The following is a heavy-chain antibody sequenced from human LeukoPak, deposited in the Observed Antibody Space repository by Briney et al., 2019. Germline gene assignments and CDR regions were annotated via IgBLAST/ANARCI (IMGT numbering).Heavy chain of an antibody. Sequence: ASVKVSCKASGYTLTSYGISWVRQAPGQGLEWMGWISAYNGNTNYAQKLQGRVTMTTDTSTSTAYMELRSLRSDDTAVYYCARDFDYYDAEGYFDYWGQGTLVTVSS. J-gene: IGHJ4*02. CDR1: GYTLTSYG. CDR3: ARDFDYYDAEGYFDY. D-gene: IGHD3-22*01. CDR2: ISAYNGNT. V-gene: IGHV1-18*01.